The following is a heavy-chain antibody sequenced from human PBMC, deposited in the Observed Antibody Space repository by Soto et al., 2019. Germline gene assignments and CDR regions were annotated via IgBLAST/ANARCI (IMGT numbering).Heavy chain of an antibody. CDR2: INPSGGST. V-gene: IGHV1-46*03. D-gene: IGHD6-19*01. CDR3: STEFGYSSGQNDN. CDR1: GYTFTSYY. Sequence: ASVKVSCKASGYTFTSYYIHWVRQAPGQGLEWMGIINPSGGSTTYAQKFQGRVTMTRDTSTSTVYMELNSLKIEDTAVYYCSTEFGYSSGQNDNWGQGTLVTVS. J-gene: IGHJ4*02.